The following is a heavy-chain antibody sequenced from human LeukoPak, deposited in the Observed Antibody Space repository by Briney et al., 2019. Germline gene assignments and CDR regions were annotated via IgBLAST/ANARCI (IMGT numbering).Heavy chain of an antibody. J-gene: IGHJ4*02. CDR2: ISGSGGST. D-gene: IGHD3-22*01. V-gene: IGHV3-23*01. CDR1: GFTLSTYV. Sequence: PGGSLRLSCAASGFTLSTYVMSWVRQAPGKGLEWVSAISGSGGSTYYADSVKGRFTISRDNSKNTLYLQMNSLRAEDTAVYYCAKDQYYDSSGYYDYWGQGTLVTVSS. CDR3: AKDQYYDSSGYYDY.